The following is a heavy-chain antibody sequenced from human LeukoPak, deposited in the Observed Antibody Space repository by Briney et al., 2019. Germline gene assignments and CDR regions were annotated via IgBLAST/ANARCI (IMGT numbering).Heavy chain of an antibody. CDR3: ARGARGSGSYPPAVYYFDY. CDR2: ISPNSGGT. CDR1: GYTFTGYY. V-gene: IGHV1-2*02. J-gene: IGHJ4*02. D-gene: IGHD3-10*01. Sequence: GASVKVSCKASGYTFTGYYMHWVRQAPGQGLEWMGWISPNSGGTNYAQKFQGRVTMTRDTSISTAYMELSRLRSDDTAVYYCARGARGSGSYPPAVYYFDYWGQGTLVTVSS.